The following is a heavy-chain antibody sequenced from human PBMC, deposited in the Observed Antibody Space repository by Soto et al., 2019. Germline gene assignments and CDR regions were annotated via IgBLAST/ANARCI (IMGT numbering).Heavy chain of an antibody. CDR3: AADPMPTSYYYYDMDV. Sequence: AVKVSGKAYGSTVIRSAVQWLLEARVERLEWVGWIVVASGNTNYAQKFQDRVTIIRDISTSTIYMDLKSLRSEDTAVYSCAADPMPTSYYYYDMDVWGQGTTVTVSS. J-gene: IGHJ6*02. D-gene: IGHD2-2*01. CDR1: GSTVIRSA. CDR2: IVVASGNT. V-gene: IGHV1-58*01.